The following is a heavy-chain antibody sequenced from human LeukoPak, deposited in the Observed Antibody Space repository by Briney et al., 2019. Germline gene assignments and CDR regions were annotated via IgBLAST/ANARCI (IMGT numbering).Heavy chain of an antibody. V-gene: IGHV4-39*02. CDR2: IYYSGST. CDR3: ARDEGYPFDY. D-gene: IGHD5-18*01. J-gene: IGHJ4*02. CDR1: GASISRSDYF. Sequence: SETLSLTCTVSGASISRSDYFWGWIRQPPGKGLEWIGSIYYSGSTYYSPSLKGRVTISVDTSKNQFSLKLNSVTPEDTAVYYCARDEGYPFDYWGQGTLVTVSS.